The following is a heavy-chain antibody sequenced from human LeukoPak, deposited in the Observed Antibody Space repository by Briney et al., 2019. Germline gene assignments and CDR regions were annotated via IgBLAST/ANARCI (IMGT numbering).Heavy chain of an antibody. J-gene: IGHJ4*02. CDR2: IYYSGST. Sequence: SETLSLTCTVSGGSISSGNYYWTWIRQHPGKGLEWIGYIYYSGSTYYNPSLRSRVIISVDTSKNQFSLKLSSVTAADTAVYYCARGGDWLFDYWGQGILVTVSS. CDR3: ARGGDWLFDY. V-gene: IGHV4-31*03. D-gene: IGHD2-21*02. CDR1: GGSISSGNYY.